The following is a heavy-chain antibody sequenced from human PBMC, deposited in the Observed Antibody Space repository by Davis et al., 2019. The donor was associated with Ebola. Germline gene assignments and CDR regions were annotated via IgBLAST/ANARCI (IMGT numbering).Heavy chain of an antibody. V-gene: IGHV3-15*07. Sequence: GESLKISCAASGFTFSSYSMNWVRQAPGKGLEWVGRIKSKTDGGTTDSAAPVKGRFTISRDDSKNTLYLQMNSLKTEDTAVYYCTTVYTYYYDSNGYSRELYFDYWGQGTLVTVSS. J-gene: IGHJ4*02. D-gene: IGHD3-22*01. CDR1: GFTFSSYS. CDR2: IKSKTDGGTT. CDR3: TTVYTYYYDSNGYSRELYFDY.